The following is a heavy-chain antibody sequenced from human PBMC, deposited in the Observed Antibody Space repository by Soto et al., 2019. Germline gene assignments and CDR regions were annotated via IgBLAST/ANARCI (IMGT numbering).Heavy chain of an antibody. J-gene: IGHJ4*02. CDR2: VYSGGGTT. CDR3: ARTTIRYYFDL. D-gene: IGHD1-1*01. CDR1: GFNMLNAA. Sequence: GGSLRLSCVASGFNMLNAAMTWVRQAPGKGLEWVSLVYSGGGTTESAASVEGRVTTSRDRSKNTMYLQINNVRDEDTAVYFCARTTIRYYFDLWGQGTLVTVSS. V-gene: IGHV3-23*03.